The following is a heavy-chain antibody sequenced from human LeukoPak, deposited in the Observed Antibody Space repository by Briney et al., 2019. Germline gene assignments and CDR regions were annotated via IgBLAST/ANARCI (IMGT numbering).Heavy chain of an antibody. J-gene: IGHJ6*02. CDR2: IIPILGIA. CDR1: GGTFSSYA. Sequence: GASVKVSCKASGGTFSSYAISWVRQPPGQGLEWMGRIIPILGIANYAQKFQGRVTITADKSTSTAYMELSSLRSEDTAVYYCASSDCSGGSCYYYGMDVWGQGTTVTVSS. V-gene: IGHV1-69*04. CDR3: ASSDCSGGSCYYYGMDV. D-gene: IGHD2-15*01.